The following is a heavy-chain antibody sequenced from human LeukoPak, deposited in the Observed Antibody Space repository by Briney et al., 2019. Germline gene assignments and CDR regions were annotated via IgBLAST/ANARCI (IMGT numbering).Heavy chain of an antibody. D-gene: IGHD2-8*02. CDR3: VSGWWFDY. V-gene: IGHV4-34*01. CDR2: INHTGRT. J-gene: IGHJ4*02. Sequence: SETLSLTCAVSGVSFSDFSWSWIRQSPRRGLEWIGEINHTGRTNYNPSLKSRVTISVDTSKNHFSLNLTSVTAADTAVYYCVSGWWFDYWGQGTLVTVSS. CDR1: GVSFSDFS.